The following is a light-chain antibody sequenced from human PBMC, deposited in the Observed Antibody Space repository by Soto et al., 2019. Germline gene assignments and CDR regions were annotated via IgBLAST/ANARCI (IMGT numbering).Light chain of an antibody. CDR3: QQYGSSPVT. J-gene: IGKJ1*01. CDR1: QSVSSGY. Sequence: EIVLTQSPGTLSLSPGERATLSCRASQSVSSGYLAWYQQKPGQAPRLLIHGASSRATGNPDRFSGSGSGTDFTLTISRLEPEDFAVYYCQQYGSSPVTFGQGTKVEIK. V-gene: IGKV3-20*01. CDR2: GAS.